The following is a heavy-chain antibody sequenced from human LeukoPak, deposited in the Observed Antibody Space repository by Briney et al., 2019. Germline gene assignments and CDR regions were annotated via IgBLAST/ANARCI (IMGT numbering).Heavy chain of an antibody. CDR1: GGTFSSYA. J-gene: IGHJ4*02. Sequence: ASVKVSCKASGGTFSSYAISWVRQAPGQGLEWMGGIIPIFGTANYAQKFQGRVTITADESTSTAYMELSSLRSEDTAVYYCAAPYYYDSSGYYVFDYWGQGTLVTVSS. V-gene: IGHV1-69*13. CDR2: IIPIFGTA. CDR3: AAPYYYDSSGYYVFDY. D-gene: IGHD3-22*01.